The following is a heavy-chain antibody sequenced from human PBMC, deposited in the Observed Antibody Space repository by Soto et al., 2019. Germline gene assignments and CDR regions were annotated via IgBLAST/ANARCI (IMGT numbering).Heavy chain of an antibody. V-gene: IGHV1-18*01. CDR1: GYTFTSYG. Sequence: ASVKVSCKASGYTFTSYGISWVRQAPGQGLEWMGWISAYNGNTNYAQKLQGRDTMTTDTSTSTAYMELRSLRSDDTAVYYCARVGGSGSYYNVIDYWGQGTLVTVSS. CDR2: ISAYNGNT. D-gene: IGHD3-10*01. J-gene: IGHJ4*02. CDR3: ARVGGSGSYYNVIDY.